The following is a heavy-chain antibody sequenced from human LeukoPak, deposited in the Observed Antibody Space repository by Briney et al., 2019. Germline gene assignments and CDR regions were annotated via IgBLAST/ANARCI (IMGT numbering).Heavy chain of an antibody. CDR2: ISSSSSYI. Sequence: PGGSLRLSCAASGFTFSSYSMNWVPQAPGKGLEWVSSISSSSSYIYYADSVKGRFTISRDNAKNSLYLQMNSLRAEDTAVYYCARDSASASSLWAAYWGQGTLVTVSS. CDR3: ARDSASASSLWAAY. V-gene: IGHV3-21*01. CDR1: GFTFSSYS. J-gene: IGHJ4*02. D-gene: IGHD2-15*01.